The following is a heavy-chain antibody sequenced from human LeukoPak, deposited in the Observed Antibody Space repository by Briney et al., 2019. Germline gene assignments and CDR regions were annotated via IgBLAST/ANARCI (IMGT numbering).Heavy chain of an antibody. J-gene: IGHJ4*02. D-gene: IGHD2-2*01. CDR1: GGSFSGYY. Sequence: SETLSLTCAVYGGSFSGYYWSWIRQPPGKGLEWIGEINHSGSTNYNPSLKSRVTISVDTSKNQFSLKLSSVTAADTAVYYCARGRGYCSSTSCRFDYWGQGTLVTVSS. CDR2: INHSGST. CDR3: ARGRGYCSSTSCRFDY. V-gene: IGHV4-34*01.